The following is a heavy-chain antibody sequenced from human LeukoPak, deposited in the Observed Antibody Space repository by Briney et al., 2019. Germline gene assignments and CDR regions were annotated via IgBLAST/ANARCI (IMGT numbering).Heavy chain of an antibody. CDR2: IYTSGST. Sequence: KTSETLSLTCTVSGGSISSDDYCWSWIRQPAGKRLEWIGRIYTSGSTNYHPSLKTRVTMSIDTSKNQFSLNLRSVTAADTAVYYCARDSSGFGSLPGYWGQGTLVTVSS. CDR1: GGSISSDDYC. V-gene: IGHV4-61*02. J-gene: IGHJ4*02. CDR3: ARDSSGFGSLPGY. D-gene: IGHD3-22*01.